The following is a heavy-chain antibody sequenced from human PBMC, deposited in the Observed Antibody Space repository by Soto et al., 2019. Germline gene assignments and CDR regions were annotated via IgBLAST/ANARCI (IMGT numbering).Heavy chain of an antibody. V-gene: IGHV4-34*01. CDR2: INHSGST. CDR1: GGSFSGYY. J-gene: IGHJ6*02. D-gene: IGHD3-9*01. CDR3: ARGGRYFGWLACMDV. Sequence: SETLSLTCAVYGGSFSGYYWSWIRQPPGKGLEWIGEINHSGSTNYNPSLKGRVTISVDTSKNQFSLKLSSVTAADTAVYYCARGGRYFGWLACMDVWGQGTTVTVSS.